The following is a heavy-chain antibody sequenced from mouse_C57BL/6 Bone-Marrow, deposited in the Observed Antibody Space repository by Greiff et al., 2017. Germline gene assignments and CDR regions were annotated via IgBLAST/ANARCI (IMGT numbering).Heavy chain of an antibody. D-gene: IGHD1-1*01. V-gene: IGHV1-72*01. CDR2: IDPNSGGT. J-gene: IGHJ4*01. Sequence: QVQLQQPGAELVKPGASVKLSCKASGYTFTSYWMHWVKQRPGRGLAWIGRIDPNSGGTKYNEKFKSKDTLTVAKPSSTAYMQLSSRTSEDSAVYYCARSGASTVVANAMDDWGQGTSVTVSS. CDR3: ARSGASTVVANAMDD. CDR1: GYTFTSYW.